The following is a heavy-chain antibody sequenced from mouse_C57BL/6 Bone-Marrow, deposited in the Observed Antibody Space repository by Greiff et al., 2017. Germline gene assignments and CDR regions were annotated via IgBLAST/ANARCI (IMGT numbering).Heavy chain of an antibody. D-gene: IGHD2-4*01. Sequence: VQLKESGPGLVKPSQSLSLTCSVTGYSITSGYYWNWIRQFPGNKLEWMGYISYDGSNNYNPSLKNRISITRDTSKNQFFLKLNSVTTEDTATYYCANGDYDVYAMDYWGQGTSVTVSS. CDR3: ANGDYDVYAMDY. CDR2: ISYDGSN. V-gene: IGHV3-6*01. CDR1: GYSITSGYY. J-gene: IGHJ4*01.